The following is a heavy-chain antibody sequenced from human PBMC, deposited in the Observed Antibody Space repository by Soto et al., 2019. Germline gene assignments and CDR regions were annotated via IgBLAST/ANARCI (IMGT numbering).Heavy chain of an antibody. J-gene: IGHJ4*02. CDR3: ARLEGLATISYYFDY. V-gene: IGHV4-39*01. CDR1: GDSINSDNYY. D-gene: IGHD3-9*01. CDR2: IYYRGNT. Sequence: QLQLQESGPGLVKPSETLSLTCSVSGDSINSDNYYWGWIRQPPGKGLEWIGSIYYRGNTYYNPSLTTRVTISLDKSKSQFSLKLNSVTAADSAVYFCARLEGLATISYYFDYWGRGTLVTVSS.